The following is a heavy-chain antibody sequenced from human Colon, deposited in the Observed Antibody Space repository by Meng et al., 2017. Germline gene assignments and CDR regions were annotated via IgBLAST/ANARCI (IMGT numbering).Heavy chain of an antibody. Sequence: QVPLQAAGPGLVQPSGNLSLSCAVSGGSITNDNWWSWVRQPPGKGLEWIGEIFHAGNTNYYPSLTSRVTMSLDKSKNQFSLTLTSVTAADTAVYYCARDFHSTMTVFDSWGQGTLVTVSS. V-gene: IGHV4-4*02. CDR3: ARDFHSTMTVFDS. D-gene: IGHD3-22*01. CDR2: IFHAGNT. CDR1: GGSITNDNW. J-gene: IGHJ4*02.